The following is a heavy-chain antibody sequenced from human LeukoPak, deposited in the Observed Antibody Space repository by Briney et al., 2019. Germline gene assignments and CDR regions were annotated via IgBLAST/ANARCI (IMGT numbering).Heavy chain of an antibody. D-gene: IGHD1-7*01. CDR2: INSDGINT. CDR3: TTDWNSGFDP. V-gene: IGHV3-74*01. Sequence: GGSLRLSCAASGFTFSNYGMHWVRQAPGKGLVRVSRINSDGINTSYADSVKGRFTISRDDSKNTLYLQMNSLKTEDTAVYYCTTDWNSGFDPWGQGTLVTVSS. CDR1: GFTFSNYG. J-gene: IGHJ5*02.